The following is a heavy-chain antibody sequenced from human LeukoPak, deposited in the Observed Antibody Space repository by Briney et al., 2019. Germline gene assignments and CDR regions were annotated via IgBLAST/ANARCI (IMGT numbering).Heavy chain of an antibody. CDR1: GGSISTSSYY. CDR3: TRGLPRANDAFDI. CDR2: IYYGGTT. J-gene: IGHJ3*02. Sequence: PSETLSLTCTVSGGSISTSSYYWGWIRQPPGKGLEWIGSIYYGGTTYYNPSLKSRVSISVDTSESQFSLKLSSVTAADTALYYCTRGLPRANDAFDIWGRGTTVTVSS. V-gene: IGHV4-39*01.